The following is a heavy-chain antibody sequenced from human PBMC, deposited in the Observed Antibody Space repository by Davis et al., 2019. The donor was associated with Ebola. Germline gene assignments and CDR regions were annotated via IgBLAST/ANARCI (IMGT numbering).Heavy chain of an antibody. CDR1: GYTFTSYA. V-gene: IGHV7-4-1*02. CDR3: ARGPAAGPDYYYYGMDV. Sequence: ASVKVSCKASGYTFTSYAMNWVRQAPGQGLEWMGWINTNTGNPTYAQGFTGRFVFSLDTSVSTAYLQISSLKAEDTAVYYCARGPAAGPDYYYYGMDVWGQGTTVTVSS. D-gene: IGHD6-13*01. CDR2: INTNTGNP. J-gene: IGHJ6*02.